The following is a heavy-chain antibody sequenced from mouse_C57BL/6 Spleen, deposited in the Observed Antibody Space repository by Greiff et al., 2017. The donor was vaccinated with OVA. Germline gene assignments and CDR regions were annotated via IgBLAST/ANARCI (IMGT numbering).Heavy chain of an antibody. Sequence: QVQLQQSGAELVKPGASVKMSCKASGYTFTSYWITWVKQRPGQGLEWIGDIYPGSGSTNYNEKFKSKATLTVAKSSSTAYMQLSSLTSDDSAFYYCARCDNYLRNLYFDVWGTGTTVTVSS. J-gene: IGHJ1*03. D-gene: IGHD1-3*01. V-gene: IGHV1-55*01. CDR2: IYPGSGST. CDR3: ARCDNYLRNLYFDV. CDR1: GYTFTSYW.